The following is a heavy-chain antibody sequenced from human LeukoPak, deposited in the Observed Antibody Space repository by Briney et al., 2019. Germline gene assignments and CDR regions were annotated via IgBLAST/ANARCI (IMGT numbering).Heavy chain of an antibody. CDR1: GFTFSDYY. Sequence: GGSLRLSCAASGFTFSDYYMSWIPQAPGEGLEWVSYISSSGSIISYADSVKGRFTISRDNAKNSLYLQMTSLRAEDTAVYYCARDGLRNYYDSSGYFYDYGGQGTLVTLSS. CDR3: ARDGLRNYYDSSGYFYDY. V-gene: IGHV3-11*01. J-gene: IGHJ4*02. D-gene: IGHD3-22*01. CDR2: ISSSGSII.